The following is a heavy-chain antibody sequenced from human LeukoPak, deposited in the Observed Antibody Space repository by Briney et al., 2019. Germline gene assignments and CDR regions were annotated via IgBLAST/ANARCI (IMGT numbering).Heavy chain of an antibody. D-gene: IGHD3-22*01. J-gene: IGHJ3*02. Sequence: SVKVSCKASGGTFSSYAISWVRQAPGQGLEWMGRIIPILGIANYAQKFQGRVTITADKSTSTAYMELSSLRSEDTAVYYCAGERGYYYDSSTAFDIWGQGTMVTVSS. CDR1: GGTFSSYA. CDR2: IIPILGIA. V-gene: IGHV1-69*04. CDR3: AGERGYYYDSSTAFDI.